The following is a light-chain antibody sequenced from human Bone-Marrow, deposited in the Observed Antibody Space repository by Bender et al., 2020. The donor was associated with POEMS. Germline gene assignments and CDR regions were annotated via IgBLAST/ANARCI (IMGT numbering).Light chain of an antibody. CDR2: NDR. V-gene: IGLV3-21*02. CDR1: NIAGNT. J-gene: IGLJ3*02. Sequence: AARITCGRDNIAGNTVHWYQQTPGQAPLMVVSNDRDRPSGIPERFSGSKSGNTATLTITRVEAADEADYYCQVWGGASDHWVFGGGTRLTVL. CDR3: QVWGGASDHWV.